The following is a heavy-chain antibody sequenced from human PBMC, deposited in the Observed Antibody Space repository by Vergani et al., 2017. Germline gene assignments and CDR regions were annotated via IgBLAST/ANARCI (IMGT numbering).Heavy chain of an antibody. Sequence: QVQLVQSGAEVKTPGSSVKVSCKASGGTFSSYAISWVRQAPGQGLEWMGGIIPIFGTANYAQKFQGRVTLTADESTSTAYMELSSLRSEDTAVYYCARPRLGHYGSGCFDYWGQGTLVTVSS. CDR3: ARPRLGHYGSGCFDY. V-gene: IGHV1-69*01. J-gene: IGHJ4*02. CDR1: GGTFSSYA. CDR2: IIPIFGTA. D-gene: IGHD3-10*01.